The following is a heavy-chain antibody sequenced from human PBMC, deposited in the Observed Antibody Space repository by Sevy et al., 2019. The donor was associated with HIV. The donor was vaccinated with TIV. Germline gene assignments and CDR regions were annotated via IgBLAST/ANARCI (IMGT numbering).Heavy chain of an antibody. J-gene: IGHJ6*02. Sequence: GGSLRLSCAASGFTFSSYSMNWVRQAPGKGLEWVSSISTSSSYIYYADSVKGRFTISRDNAKNSLYLQMNSLRAEDTAVYYCARISCTNGVCFQGYYYYAMDVWGQGSTVTVSS. CDR1: GFTFSSYS. CDR2: ISTSSSYI. V-gene: IGHV3-21*01. CDR3: ARISCTNGVCFQGYYYYAMDV. D-gene: IGHD2-8*01.